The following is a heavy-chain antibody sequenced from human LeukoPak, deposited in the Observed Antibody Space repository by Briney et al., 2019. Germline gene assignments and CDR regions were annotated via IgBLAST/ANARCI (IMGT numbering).Heavy chain of an antibody. CDR3: AKEHSSSWEFDY. V-gene: IGHV3-53*01. D-gene: IGHD6-13*01. CDR1: GFTVSSNY. Sequence: GGSLRLSCAASGFTVSSNYMSWVRQAPGKGLEWVSVIYSGGSTYYADSVKGRFTISRDNSKNTLYLQMNSLRAEDTAVYYCAKEHSSSWEFDYWGQGTLVTVSS. J-gene: IGHJ4*02. CDR2: IYSGGST.